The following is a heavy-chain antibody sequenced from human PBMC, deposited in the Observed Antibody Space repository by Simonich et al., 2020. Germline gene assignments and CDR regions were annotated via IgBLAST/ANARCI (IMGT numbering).Heavy chain of an antibody. V-gene: IGHV1-2*02. Sequence: QVQLVQSGAEVKKPGASVKVSCKASGYTFTGYYMHWVRQAPGQGLEWMGGNSTNSGGTNYAQKFQGRVTMTRDTSISTAYMELGRLRSDDTAVYYCARGALTGDYDYMDVWGKGTTVTVSS. CDR1: GYTFTGYY. CDR3: ARGALTGDYDYMDV. D-gene: IGHD7-27*01. J-gene: IGHJ6*03. CDR2: NSTNSGGT.